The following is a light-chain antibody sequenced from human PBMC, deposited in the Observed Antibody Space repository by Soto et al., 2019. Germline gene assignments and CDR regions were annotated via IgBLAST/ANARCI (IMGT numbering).Light chain of an antibody. J-gene: IGKJ1*01. Sequence: DIQMTQSPSSLSASVGDRVTITCRASQSISSYLNWYQQKPGKAHKLLIYAASSLQSEVPSRFSGSGSGTDFTLTISSLQPEDFATYYCQQSYRTPPSFGQGTKVEI. CDR2: AAS. CDR1: QSISSY. CDR3: QQSYRTPPS. V-gene: IGKV1-39*01.